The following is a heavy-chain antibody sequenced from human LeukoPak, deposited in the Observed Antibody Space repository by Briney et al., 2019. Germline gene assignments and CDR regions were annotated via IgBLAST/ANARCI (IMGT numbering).Heavy chain of an antibody. CDR1: GFTFSSYA. CDR2: ISGRGFST. Sequence: GGSLRLSCAASGFTFSSYAMSWVRQAPGQGLEWLSAISGRGFSTHYADSVKGRFTISRDNSKTTLFLQMNSLRAEDTALYYCAKDIEVAITGHYFDLWGRGTLVAVSS. V-gene: IGHV3-23*01. J-gene: IGHJ2*01. CDR3: AKDIEVAITGHYFDL. D-gene: IGHD3-22*01.